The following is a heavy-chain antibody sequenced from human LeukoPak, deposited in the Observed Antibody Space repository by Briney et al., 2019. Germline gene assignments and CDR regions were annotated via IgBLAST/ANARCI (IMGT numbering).Heavy chain of an antibody. D-gene: IGHD6-19*01. CDR3: ARDPNPGPHIIPIPKAVAADQYYYYGMDV. CDR1: GFTFSSYW. V-gene: IGHV3-7*01. Sequence: GGSLRLSCAASGFTFSSYWMSWVRQAPGKGLEWVANIKQDGSEKYYVDSVKGRFTISRDNAKNSLYLQMNSLRAEDTAVYYCARDPNPGPHIIPIPKAVAADQYYYYGMDVWGQGTTVTVSS. J-gene: IGHJ6*02. CDR2: IKQDGSEK.